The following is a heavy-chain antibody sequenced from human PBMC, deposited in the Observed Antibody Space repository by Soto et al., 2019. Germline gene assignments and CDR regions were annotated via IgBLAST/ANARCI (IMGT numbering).Heavy chain of an antibody. CDR1: GGSFSGYY. Sequence: QVQLQQWGAGLLKPSETLSLTCAVYGGSFSGYYWSWIRQPPGKGLEWIGEINHSGSTNYNPSLKSRVTISVDTSKHQVSLKLSSVTAADTAVYYCAVGVILFDYWGQGTLVTVSS. CDR2: INHSGST. V-gene: IGHV4-34*01. J-gene: IGHJ4*02. CDR3: AVGVILFDY. D-gene: IGHD2-21*01.